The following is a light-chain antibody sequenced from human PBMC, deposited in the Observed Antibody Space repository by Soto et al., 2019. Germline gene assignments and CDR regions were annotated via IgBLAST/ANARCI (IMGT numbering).Light chain of an antibody. CDR2: RAS. V-gene: IGKV3D-15*01. CDR3: QQYNNWPPMIT. CDR1: QSVSSN. Sequence: EIVLTQSPGTLSLSPGERATLSCRASQSVSSNYLAWYQQKPGQAPKVLIYRASSRATGIPARFSGSGSGTEFTLTISSLQSEDFAVYYCQQYNNWPPMITFGQGTRLEIK. J-gene: IGKJ5*01.